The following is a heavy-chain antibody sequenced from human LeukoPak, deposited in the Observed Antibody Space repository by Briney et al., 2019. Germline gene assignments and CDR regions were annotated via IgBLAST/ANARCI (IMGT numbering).Heavy chain of an antibody. D-gene: IGHD3-10*01. Sequence: PSETLSLTCTVSGGSISSGGYYWSWIRQHPGKGLEWIGYIYYSGSTYYNPSLKSRVTISVDTSKNQFSLKLSSVTAADTAVYYCARDRGAPGGWFDPWGQGTLVTVSS. J-gene: IGHJ5*02. CDR2: IYYSGST. CDR1: GGSISSGGYY. CDR3: ARDRGAPGGWFDP. V-gene: IGHV4-31*03.